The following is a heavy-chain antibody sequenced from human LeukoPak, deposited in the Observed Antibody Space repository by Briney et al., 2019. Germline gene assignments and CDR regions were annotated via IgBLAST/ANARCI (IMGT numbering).Heavy chain of an antibody. V-gene: IGHV3-23*01. J-gene: IGHJ4*02. CDR3: AKDVGTVGATPLDY. D-gene: IGHD1-26*01. Sequence: GGSLRLSCAASGFTFSSYAMSWVRQAPGKGLEWVSGISGSGSSTNYADSVKGRSTISRDNSKNTLFLQMNSLRAEDTALYYCAKDVGTVGATPLDYWGQGTLVTVSS. CDR1: GFTFSSYA. CDR2: ISGSGSST.